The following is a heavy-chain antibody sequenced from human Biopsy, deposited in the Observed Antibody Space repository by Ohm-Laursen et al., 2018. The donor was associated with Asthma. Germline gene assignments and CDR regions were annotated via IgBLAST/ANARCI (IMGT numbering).Heavy chain of an antibody. CDR2: INAGNGNT. CDR3: AKESGSNYAFDI. CDR1: GYTFTSYY. Sequence: ASVKVSCKASGYTFTSYYMHWVRQAPGQRLEWMGWINAGNGNTKYSQKFQGRVTITRDTSASTAYMELSSLRSEDTAVYYCAKESGSNYAFDIWGQGTMVTVSS. J-gene: IGHJ3*02. V-gene: IGHV1-3*01. D-gene: IGHD1-1*01.